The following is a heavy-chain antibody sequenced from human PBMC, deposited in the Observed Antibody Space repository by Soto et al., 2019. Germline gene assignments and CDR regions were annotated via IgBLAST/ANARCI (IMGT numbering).Heavy chain of an antibody. CDR3: AGEGITTTVTTIEFAY. V-gene: IGHV1-2*04. CDR1: GYTFTGYY. Sequence: ASVKVSCKASGYTFTGYYMHWVRQAPGQGLEWMGWINPNSGGTNYAQKFQGWVTMTRDTSISTAYMELSRLRSDDTAVYYCAGEGITTTVTTIEFAYWGQGTLVTVSS. D-gene: IGHD4-17*01. CDR2: INPNSGGT. J-gene: IGHJ4*02.